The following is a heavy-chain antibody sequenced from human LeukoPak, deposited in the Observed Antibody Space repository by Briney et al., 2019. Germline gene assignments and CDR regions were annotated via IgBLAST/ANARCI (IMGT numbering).Heavy chain of an antibody. Sequence: GVSLRLSCAASGFTFSTFAMSWVRQAPGKALEWVSAISGSAGSTYYADSVKGRFTISRDNSKNTLYLQMNSLRAEDTAVYYCAKARGSSGWYGDFQHWGQGTLVTVSS. CDR1: GFTFSTFA. V-gene: IGHV3-23*01. CDR2: ISGSAGST. CDR3: AKARGSSGWYGDFQH. J-gene: IGHJ1*01. D-gene: IGHD6-19*01.